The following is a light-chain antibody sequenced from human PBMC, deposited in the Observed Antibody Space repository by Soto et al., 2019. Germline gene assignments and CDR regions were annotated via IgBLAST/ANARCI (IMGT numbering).Light chain of an antibody. J-gene: IGLJ3*02. CDR1: SSDIGNNY. CDR2: DND. V-gene: IGLV1-51*01. Sequence: QSVLTQPPSVSGAPGLTVTISCSGSSSDIGNNYVSWYQQFPGTAPKVIIFDNDERPSGTPDRFSGSKSGTSATLVITELQTGDEADYYCGTWDSTLSSDVFGGGTKLTVL. CDR3: GTWDSTLSSDV.